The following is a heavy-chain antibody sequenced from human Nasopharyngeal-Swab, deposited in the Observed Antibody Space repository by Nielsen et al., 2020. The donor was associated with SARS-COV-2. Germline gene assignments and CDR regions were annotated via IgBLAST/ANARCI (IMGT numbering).Heavy chain of an antibody. Sequence: GESLKISCAASGFTFSIYDMHWVRQSPGKGLEWVSVISYDGPNRNYADSVKGRFTISRDNSKNTLYLQMNSLRAEDTAVYYCSKADGSGWSLTHYDFWGQGTLVTVSS. V-gene: IGHV3-30*18. CDR2: ISYDGPNR. CDR3: SKADGSGWSLTHYDF. J-gene: IGHJ4*02. D-gene: IGHD6-19*01. CDR1: GFTFSIYD.